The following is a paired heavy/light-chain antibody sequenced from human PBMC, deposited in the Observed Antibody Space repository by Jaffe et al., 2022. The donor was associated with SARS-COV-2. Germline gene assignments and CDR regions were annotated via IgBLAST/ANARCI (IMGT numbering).Heavy chain of an antibody. V-gene: IGHV5-51*01. Sequence: EVQLVQSGVEVKKPGESLKISCKASGYSFTSYRIGWVRQMPGKGLEWMGTINPGDSDTKYSPSFEGQVTISVDKSISTAFLQWSSLKASDTAMYYCARRWNTGWYLIDLWGQGTLVTVSS. CDR3: ARRWNTGWYLIDL. D-gene: IGHD6-19*01. CDR2: INPGDSDT. J-gene: IGHJ5*02. CDR1: GYSFTSYR.
Light chain of an antibody. CDR1: QSVNSY. CDR2: DAS. Sequence: EIVLTQSPATLSLSPGERATLSCRASQSVNSYLAWYQQKPGQAPRLLIYDASNRATGIPARFVGSGSGTDFTLTISSLEPEDFAVYYCQHRRNWALTFGGGTKVEIK. J-gene: IGKJ4*01. CDR3: QHRRNWALT. V-gene: IGKV3-11*01.